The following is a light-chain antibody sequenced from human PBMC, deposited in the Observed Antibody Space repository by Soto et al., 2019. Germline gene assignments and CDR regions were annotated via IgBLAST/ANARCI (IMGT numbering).Light chain of an antibody. J-gene: IGLJ1*01. V-gene: IGLV2-14*01. CDR2: AVS. CDR3: SSYTSDSSYV. Sequence: QSARTQPASVSASPGQSITISCTGTSSDVGLYDYVSWYQQHPGKAPQLMIYAVSNRPSGVSNRFSASKSGNTASLFISGLQAEDEADYYCSSYTSDSSYVFGSGTKVTVL. CDR1: SSDVGLYDY.